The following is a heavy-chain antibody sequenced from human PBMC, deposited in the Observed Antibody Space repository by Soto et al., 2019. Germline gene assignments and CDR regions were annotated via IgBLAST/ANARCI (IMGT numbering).Heavy chain of an antibody. CDR1: GGTFSSYG. J-gene: IGHJ3*02. CDR2: IIPIFGTT. V-gene: IGHV1-69*12. D-gene: IGHD2-21*02. CDR3: ARGTICDQDCYSGAFDN. Sequence: QVQLVQSGAEVKKPGSSVKVSCKASGGTFSSYGISWLRQAPGQGLEWMGGIIPIFGTTNYAPKFHGRVTLTADESARAAYMELTSLRSEDTALYFCARGTICDQDCYSGAFDNWGQGTLVTVSS.